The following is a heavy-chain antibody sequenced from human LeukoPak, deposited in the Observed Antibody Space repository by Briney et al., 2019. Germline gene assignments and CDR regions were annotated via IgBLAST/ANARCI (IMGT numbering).Heavy chain of an antibody. V-gene: IGHV1-2*06. D-gene: IGHD3-10*01. CDR2: LTTNSGGS. J-gene: IGHJ4*02. Sequence: ASLHVSCQPHAHSLTGSSMHLVRHTPRHGLDWIRRLTTNSGGSNYPHKFQGSVTMPRDTSLRTAYMQLRRLSSDDPAVYYCARERGVRGVSLSTTEYWAQGTLVTVSS. CDR1: AHSLTGSS. CDR3: ARERGVRGVSLSTTEY.